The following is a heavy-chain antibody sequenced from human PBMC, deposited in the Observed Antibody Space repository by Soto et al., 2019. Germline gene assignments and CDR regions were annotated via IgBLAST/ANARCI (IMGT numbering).Heavy chain of an antibody. V-gene: IGHV4-34*01. Sequence: SETLSLTCAVYGGSFSGYYWSWIRQPPGKGLEWIGEINHSGSTNYNPSLKSRVTISVDTSMNQFSLKLSSVTAADTAVYYCARALVVIPFDYWGQGTLVTVSS. CDR2: INHSGST. CDR3: ARALVVIPFDY. J-gene: IGHJ4*02. CDR1: GGSFSGYY. D-gene: IGHD3-22*01.